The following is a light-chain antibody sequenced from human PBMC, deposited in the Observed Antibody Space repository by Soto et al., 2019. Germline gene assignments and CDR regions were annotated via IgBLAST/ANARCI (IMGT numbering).Light chain of an antibody. J-gene: IGKJ4*01. Sequence: DIQLTQSPSFLSASAGDRVSITCRASQDISSYLAWYQHKAGKAPKLLIYAASTLQSGVPSRFSGSGSGTEFTLTISSLQPEDFGTYYCQQFNSYPLGFGGGTKVEIK. CDR1: QDISSY. V-gene: IGKV1-9*01. CDR3: QQFNSYPLG. CDR2: AAS.